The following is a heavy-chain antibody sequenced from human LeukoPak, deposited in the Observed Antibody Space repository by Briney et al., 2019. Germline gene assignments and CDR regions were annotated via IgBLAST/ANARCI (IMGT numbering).Heavy chain of an antibody. D-gene: IGHD6-6*01. CDR3: ARGRSIAARGGYYFDY. CDR1: GYTFTSYD. J-gene: IGHJ4*02. V-gene: IGHV1-8*01. Sequence: ASVKVSCKASGYTFTSYDINWVRQATGQGLEWMGWMNPNSGNTGYAQKFQGRVTMTRNTSISTAYMELSSLRSEDTAVYYCARGRSIAARGGYYFDYSGQGTLGTVSS. CDR2: MNPNSGNT.